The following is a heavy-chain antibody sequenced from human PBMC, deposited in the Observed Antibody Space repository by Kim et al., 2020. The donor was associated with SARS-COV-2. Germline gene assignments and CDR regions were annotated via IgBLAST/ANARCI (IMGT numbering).Heavy chain of an antibody. V-gene: IGHV3-53*01. J-gene: IGHJ1*01. D-gene: IGHD3-10*01. Sequence: TGKGRLPISRDNSKNPLYLQMNSLGAEDTAVYYCASCTMVRGVIQYFQHWGQGTLVTVSS. CDR3: ASCTMVRGVIQYFQH.